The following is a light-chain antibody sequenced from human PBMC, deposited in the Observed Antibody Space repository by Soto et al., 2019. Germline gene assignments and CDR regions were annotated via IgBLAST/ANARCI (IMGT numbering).Light chain of an antibody. Sequence: ALTQPASVSGSPGQSITISCTGTSSDVGGYTHVSWYQQHPGKAPRLIIYEVSNRPSGVSNRFSGSKSGNTASLTISGLQAEDEADYYCSSYTSSDTWVFGGGTKLTVL. V-gene: IGLV2-14*01. CDR2: EVS. CDR3: SSYTSSDTWV. CDR1: SSDVGGYTH. J-gene: IGLJ3*02.